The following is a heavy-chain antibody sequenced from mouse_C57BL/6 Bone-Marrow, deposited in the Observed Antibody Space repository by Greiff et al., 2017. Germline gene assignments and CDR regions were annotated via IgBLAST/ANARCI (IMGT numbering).Heavy chain of an antibody. CDR3: ARGDYYGNYFDY. Sequence: EVKLVESGGGLVQPGGSLKLSCAASGFTFSDYYMYWVRQTPEKRLEWVAYISNGGGSTYYPDTVKGRFTLSRDNAKNTLYLQMSRLKSEDTAMYYCARGDYYGNYFDYWGQGTTLTVSS. CDR1: GFTFSDYY. CDR2: ISNGGGST. V-gene: IGHV5-12*01. D-gene: IGHD1-1*01. J-gene: IGHJ2*01.